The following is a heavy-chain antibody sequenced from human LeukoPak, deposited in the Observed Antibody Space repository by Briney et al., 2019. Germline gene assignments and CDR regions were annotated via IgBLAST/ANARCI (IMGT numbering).Heavy chain of an antibody. J-gene: IGHJ4*02. D-gene: IGHD3-3*01. CDR3: ARQNDFRLDY. CDR1: GYTFSSYW. CDR2: IYPGDSDT. V-gene: IGHV5-51*01. Sequence: GESLRISCKGSGYTFSSYWIGWVRQMPGKGLEWMGIIYPGDSDTRYSASLQGQVTISVDTSIGTAYLQWSSLKASDTAIYYCARQNDFRLDYWGQGTLVTVSS.